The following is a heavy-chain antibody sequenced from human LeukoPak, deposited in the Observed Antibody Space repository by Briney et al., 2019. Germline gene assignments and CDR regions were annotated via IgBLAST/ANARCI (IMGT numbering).Heavy chain of an antibody. CDR1: GFTFSSYR. CDR2: ISSSSSSI. D-gene: IGHD2-2*01. Sequence: PGGSLRLSCAASGFTFSSYRMSWVRQAPGKGLEWVSSISSSSSSIYYADSVKGRFTVSRDNAKNSLYLQMNSLRAEDAAVYYCATEPLFVVVPVARGGYWGQGTLVTVSS. V-gene: IGHV3-21*01. J-gene: IGHJ4*02. CDR3: ATEPLFVVVPVARGGY.